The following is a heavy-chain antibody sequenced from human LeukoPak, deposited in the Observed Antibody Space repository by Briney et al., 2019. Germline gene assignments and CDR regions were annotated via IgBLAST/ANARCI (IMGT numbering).Heavy chain of an antibody. J-gene: IGHJ4*02. Sequence: SETLSLTCTVSGGSISSYYWSWIRQPPGKGLEWIGYIYYSGSTNYNPSLKSRVTISVDTSKNQFSLKLSSVTAADTAVYYCARGTGSSSWYLFDSWGQGTLVTVSS. CDR2: IYYSGST. CDR1: GGSISSYY. V-gene: IGHV4-59*01. CDR3: ARGTGSSSWYLFDS. D-gene: IGHD6-13*01.